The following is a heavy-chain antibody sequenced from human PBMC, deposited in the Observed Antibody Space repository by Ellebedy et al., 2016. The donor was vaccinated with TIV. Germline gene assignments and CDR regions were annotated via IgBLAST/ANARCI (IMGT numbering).Heavy chain of an antibody. CDR1: GYTLTELS. V-gene: IGHV1-24*01. CDR3: ARDRGYGTFDY. J-gene: IGHJ4*02. CDR2: FDPEDGET. D-gene: IGHD5-12*01. Sequence: AASVKVSCKVSGYTLTELSMHWVRQAPGKGLEWMGGFDPEDGETIYAQKFQGRVTITRDTSASTAYMELSSLRSEDTAVYYCARDRGYGTFDYWGQGTLVTVSS.